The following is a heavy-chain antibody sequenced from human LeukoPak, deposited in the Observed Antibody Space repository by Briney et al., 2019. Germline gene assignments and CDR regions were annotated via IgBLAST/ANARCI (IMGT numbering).Heavy chain of an antibody. CDR1: GFTFSSYA. CDR2: ISGSGGST. J-gene: IGHJ2*01. D-gene: IGHD6-13*01. Sequence: GGSLRLSCAASGFTFSSYAMHWVRQAPGKGLEWVSAISGSGGSTYYADSVKGRFTISRDNSKNTLYLQMNSLRAEDTAVYYCAKCRSSSWSEGYWYFDLWGRGTLVTVSS. CDR3: AKCRSSSWSEGYWYFDL. V-gene: IGHV3-23*01.